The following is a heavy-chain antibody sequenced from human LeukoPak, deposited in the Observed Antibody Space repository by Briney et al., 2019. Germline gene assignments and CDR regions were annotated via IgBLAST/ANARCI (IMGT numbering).Heavy chain of an antibody. CDR3: ARDLAYSRLDY. D-gene: IGHD5-18*01. V-gene: IGHV3-7*01. J-gene: IGHJ4*02. CDR1: GFTFRSHA. Sequence: GGSLRLSCATSGFTFRSHAMHWVRQSPGKGLEWVASINPDGNKKYSADSVKGRFTISRDNAENSLYLQMNSLRVEDTAFYYCARDLAYSRLDYWGQGMLVTVSS. CDR2: INPDGNKK.